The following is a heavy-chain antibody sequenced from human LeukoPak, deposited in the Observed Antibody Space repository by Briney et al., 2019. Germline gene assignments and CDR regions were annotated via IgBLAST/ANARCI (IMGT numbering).Heavy chain of an antibody. CDR1: GYTFTGYY. CDR2: INPNRGGT. CDR3: ARERKRGTTHLARYYDSSGYYNAWFDP. V-gene: IGHV1-2*02. J-gene: IGHJ5*02. D-gene: IGHD3-22*01. Sequence: ASVKVSCKASGYTFTGYYMRWVQQAPGQGVEWMGWINPNRGGTNYAQKFQGRVTMTRDTSISTAYMELSRLRSDDTAVYYCARERKRGTTHLARYYDSSGYYNAWFDPWGQGTLVTVSS.